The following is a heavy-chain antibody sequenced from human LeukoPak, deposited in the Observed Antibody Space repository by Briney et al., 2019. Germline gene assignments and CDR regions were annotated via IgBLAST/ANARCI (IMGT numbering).Heavy chain of an antibody. D-gene: IGHD3-22*01. CDR3: ATEKNYCDIGFDI. Sequence: ASVKVSCKASGGTFSSYAISWVRQAPGQGLEWMEGIIPIFGTANYAQKFQGRVTITADESTSTAYMELSSLRSEDTAVYYCATEKNYCDIGFDIWGQGTMVTVSS. V-gene: IGHV1-69*13. CDR2: IIPIFGTA. J-gene: IGHJ3*02. CDR1: GGTFSSYA.